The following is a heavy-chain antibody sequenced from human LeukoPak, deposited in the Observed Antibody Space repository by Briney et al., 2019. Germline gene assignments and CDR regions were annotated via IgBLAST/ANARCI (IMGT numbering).Heavy chain of an antibody. CDR3: ARALGRELLNYYYYMDV. CDR2: INPNSGGT. D-gene: IGHD1-26*01. Sequence: ASVKVSCKASGYTFTGYYMHWVRQAPGQGLEWMGWINPNSGGTNYAQKFQGRVTMTRDTSISTVYMELSRLRSDDTAVYYCARALGRELLNYYYYMDVWGKGTTVTVSS. J-gene: IGHJ6*03. CDR1: GYTFTGYY. V-gene: IGHV1-2*02.